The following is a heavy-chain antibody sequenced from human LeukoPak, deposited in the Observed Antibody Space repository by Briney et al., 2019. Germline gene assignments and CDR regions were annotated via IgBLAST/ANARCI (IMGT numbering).Heavy chain of an antibody. CDR1: GYTFTSYG. Sequence: ASVKVSCKASGYTFTSYGISWVRQAPGQGLEWMGWISAYNGNTNYAQKLQGRVTMTTDTSTSTAYMELRSLRSDDTAVYYCARSRDGYNLVWFDPWAQGTLVTVSS. D-gene: IGHD5-24*01. V-gene: IGHV1-18*01. J-gene: IGHJ5*02. CDR2: ISAYNGNT. CDR3: ARSRDGYNLVWFDP.